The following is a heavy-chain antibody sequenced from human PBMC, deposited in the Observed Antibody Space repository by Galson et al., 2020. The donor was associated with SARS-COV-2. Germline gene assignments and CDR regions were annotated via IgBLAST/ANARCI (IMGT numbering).Heavy chain of an antibody. CDR3: ARVPIYQLLSYFQH. Sequence: TGGSLRLSCAASGFPFSSYAMHWVRQAPGKGLEWAAVISYDGNNKYYADSVKGRFTISRDNSKNTLYLQMNSLRAEDTAVYYCARVPIYQLLSYFQHWGQGTLVTVSS. CDR2: ISYDGNNK. V-gene: IGHV3-30*04. D-gene: IGHD2-2*01. CDR1: GFPFSSYA. J-gene: IGHJ1*01.